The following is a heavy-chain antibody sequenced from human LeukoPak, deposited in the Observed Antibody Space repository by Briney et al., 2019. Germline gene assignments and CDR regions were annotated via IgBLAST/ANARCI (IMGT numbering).Heavy chain of an antibody. D-gene: IGHD3-22*01. CDR3: ARDKYFYDSSASIRFDY. CDR2: IYTSGNT. Sequence: PSETLSLTCTVSGGSISSYYWSWIRQPAGKGLEWIGHIYTSGNTNYNPSLKSRVSMSVDTSKNQFSLKLSSVTAADTAVYYCARDKYFYDSSASIRFDYWGPGTLVTAS. CDR1: GGSISSYY. J-gene: IGHJ4*02. V-gene: IGHV4-4*07.